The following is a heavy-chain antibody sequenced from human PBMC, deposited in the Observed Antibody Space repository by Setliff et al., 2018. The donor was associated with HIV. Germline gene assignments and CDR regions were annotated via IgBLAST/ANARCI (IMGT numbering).Heavy chain of an antibody. CDR3: ARHKDSDYVWGSYRPDGFDI. Sequence: PSETLSLTCTVSGGSSSSSSFYWGWIRQPPGKGLEWIGNIYRSGSTYYNPSLRGRVTISVDTSKNQFYLNLNSVTDADTALYYCARHKDSDYVWGSYRPDGFDIWGQGTTVTVSS. CDR2: IYRSGST. J-gene: IGHJ3*02. V-gene: IGHV4-39*01. D-gene: IGHD3-16*02. CDR1: GGSSSSSSFY.